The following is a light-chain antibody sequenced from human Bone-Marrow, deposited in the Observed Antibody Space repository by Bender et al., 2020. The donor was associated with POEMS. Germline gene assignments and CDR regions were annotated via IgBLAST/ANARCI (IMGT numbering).Light chain of an antibody. CDR3: QAWDTNTVI. Sequence: SYELTQPPSVSVSPGQTVSITCSGDELGNKYVCWYQQKPAQSPVLVIYQDNKRPSGIPERFSGSNSGNTATLTISGTQALDEADYYCQAWDTNTVIFGGGTKLTVL. CDR2: QDN. CDR1: ELGNKY. J-gene: IGLJ2*01. V-gene: IGLV3-1*01.